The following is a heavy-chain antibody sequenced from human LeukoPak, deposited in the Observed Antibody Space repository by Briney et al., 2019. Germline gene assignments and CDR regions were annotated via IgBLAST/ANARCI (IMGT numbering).Heavy chain of an antibody. CDR3: ARVTGRYGSGSYSYYFDY. V-gene: IGHV4-34*01. CDR2: INHSGST. Sequence: SETLSLTCAVYGGSFSGYYWSWIRQPPGKGLEWIGEINHSGSTNYNPSLKSRVTISVDTSKNQFSLKLSSVTAADTAVYYCARVTGRYGSGSYSYYFDYWGQGTLVTVSS. D-gene: IGHD3-10*01. CDR1: GGSFSGYY. J-gene: IGHJ4*02.